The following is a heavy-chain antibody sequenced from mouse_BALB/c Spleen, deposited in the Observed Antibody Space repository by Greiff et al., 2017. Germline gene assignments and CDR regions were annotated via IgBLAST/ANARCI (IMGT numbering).Heavy chain of an antibody. J-gene: IGHJ4*01. D-gene: IGHD2-4*01. CDR2: IWAGGST. CDR1: GFSLTSYG. Sequence: VKLVESGPGLVAPSQSLSITCTVSGFSLTSYGVHWVRQPPGKGLEWLGVIWAGGSTNYNSALMSRLSISKDNSKSQVFLKMNSLQTDDTAMYYCASPLYDYSVADYAMDYWGQGTSVTVSS. CDR3: ASPLYDYSVADYAMDY. V-gene: IGHV2-9*02.